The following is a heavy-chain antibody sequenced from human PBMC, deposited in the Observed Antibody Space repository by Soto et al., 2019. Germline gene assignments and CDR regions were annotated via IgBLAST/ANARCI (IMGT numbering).Heavy chain of an antibody. CDR1: GYTFTSYA. CDR3: ASGCDILTGSPPGGYCCCMDV. D-gene: IGHD3-9*01. J-gene: IGHJ6*03. Sequence: QVQLVQSGAEVKKPGASVKVSCKASGYTFTSYAMHWVRQAPGQRLEWMGWINAGNGNTKYSQKLQGRVTITRDKSANKAYMELSSEGSEDTDVYYCASGCDILTGSPPGGYCCCMDVWGNGSTVTVTS. CDR2: INAGNGNT. V-gene: IGHV1-3*01.